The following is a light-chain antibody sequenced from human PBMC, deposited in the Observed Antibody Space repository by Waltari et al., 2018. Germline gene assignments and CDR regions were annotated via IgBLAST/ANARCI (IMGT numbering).Light chain of an antibody. J-gene: IGKJ4*01. CDR1: QSISSY. CDR3: QQSYSSLT. V-gene: IGKV1-39*01. CDR2: AAS. Sequence: DIQMTQYPSSLSASVGDRVTITCRASQSISSYLNWYQQKPGKAPKLLIYAASSLQSGVPSRFSGSGSGTDLTLTISSLQPEDFATYYCQQSYSSLTFGGGTKVEIK.